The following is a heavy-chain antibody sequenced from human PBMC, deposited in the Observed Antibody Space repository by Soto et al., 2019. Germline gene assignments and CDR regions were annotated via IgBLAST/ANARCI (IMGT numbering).Heavy chain of an antibody. CDR3: ARVDGEYGIDI. CDR2: IYYSGST. J-gene: IGHJ3*02. CDR1: GGSISSYY. D-gene: IGHD6-6*01. Sequence: SETLSLTCPVSGGSISSYYWSWIRQPPGKGLEWIGYIYYSGSTNYNPSLKSRVTISVDTSKNQFSLKLSSVTAADTAVYYCARVDGEYGIDIWGQGTMVTVSS. V-gene: IGHV4-59*01.